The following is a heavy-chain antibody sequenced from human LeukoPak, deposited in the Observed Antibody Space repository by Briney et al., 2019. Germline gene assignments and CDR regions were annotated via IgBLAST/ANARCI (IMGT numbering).Heavy chain of an antibody. CDR2: ISSSSSYI. D-gene: IGHD6-6*01. J-gene: IGHJ4*02. CDR1: GFTFSSYS. Sequence: PGGSLRLSCAASGFTFSSYSMNWVRQAPGKGLEWVSSISSSSSYIYYADSVKGRFTISRDNAKNSLYLQMNSLRAEDTAVYYCVKSGYSTSSDVDYWGQGTLVTVSS. CDR3: VKSGYSTSSDVDY. V-gene: IGHV3-21*01.